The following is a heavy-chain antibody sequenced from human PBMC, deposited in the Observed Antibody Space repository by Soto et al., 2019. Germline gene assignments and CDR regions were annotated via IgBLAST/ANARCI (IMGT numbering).Heavy chain of an antibody. J-gene: IGHJ2*01. CDR3: ARHAVDGTNLYFDL. Sequence: GESLKISCKGSGYIFTNYWISWVRQTPGKGLEWMGRIDPSDSYTNYSPSFQGHVTISADKSISTAHLQWSSLKASDTAIYYCARHAVDGTNLYFDLWGRGTLVTVSS. V-gene: IGHV5-10-1*01. D-gene: IGHD6-19*01. CDR1: GYIFTNYW. CDR2: IDPSDSYT.